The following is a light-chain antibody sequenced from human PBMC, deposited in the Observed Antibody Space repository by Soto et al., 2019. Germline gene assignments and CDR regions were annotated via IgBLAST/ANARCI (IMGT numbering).Light chain of an antibody. CDR2: AAS. CDR3: QQSYSTPT. Sequence: DIQMTQSPSSLFASVGDRVTITCRASQRISSYLKWYQQKPGKAPKLLIYAASSLQSGVPSRFSGSGSGTDFTLTISSLQPEDFATYYCQQSYSTPTFGQGTRLEIK. V-gene: IGKV1-39*01. CDR1: QRISSY. J-gene: IGKJ5*01.